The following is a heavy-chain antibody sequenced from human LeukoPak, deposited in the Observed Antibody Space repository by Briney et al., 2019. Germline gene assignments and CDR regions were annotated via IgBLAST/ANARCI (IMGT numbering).Heavy chain of an antibody. CDR3: ARASQDYCSGGSCYWFDP. CDR1: GGSISSSSYY. J-gene: IGHJ5*02. Sequence: SETLSLTCTVSGGSISSSSYYWGWIRQPPGKGLEWIGSIYYSGSTNYNPSLKSRVTISVDTSKNQFSLKLSSVTAADTAVYYCARASQDYCSGGSCYWFDPWGQGTLVTVSS. V-gene: IGHV4-39*07. CDR2: IYYSGST. D-gene: IGHD2-15*01.